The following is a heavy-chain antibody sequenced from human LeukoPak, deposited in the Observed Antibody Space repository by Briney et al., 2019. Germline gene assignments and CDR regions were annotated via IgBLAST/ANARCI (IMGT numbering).Heavy chain of an antibody. CDR3: ARGPSGYHNT. J-gene: IGHJ4*02. CDR2: IRSSSSYI. Sequence: GGSLRLSCAASGFTFSSYSTNWVRQAPGKGLEWVSSIRSSSSYIYYADSVKGRFTISRDNSKNTLYLQMNSLRAEDTAVYYCARGPSGYHNTGGQGTLVTVSS. CDR1: GFTFSSYS. D-gene: IGHD5-12*01. V-gene: IGHV3-21*01.